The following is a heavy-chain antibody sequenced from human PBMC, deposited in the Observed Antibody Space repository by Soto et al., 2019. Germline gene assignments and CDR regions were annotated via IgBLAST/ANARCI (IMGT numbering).Heavy chain of an antibody. J-gene: IGHJ6*03. V-gene: IGHV1-18*01. CDR1: GYTFTSNG. D-gene: IGHD4-4*01. CDR3: ARPHHRTNPNPHPRDTVTTSASLFDYYMDV. CDR2: ISAYNGNT. Sequence: ASVKVSCTASGYTFTSNGISWVRQAPGQGLEWMGWISAYNGNTNYAQKLQGRVTMTTDTSTSTAHMELRSLRSDDTAVYYCARPHHRTNPNPHPRDTVTTSASLFDYYMDVWGKGTTVTVSS.